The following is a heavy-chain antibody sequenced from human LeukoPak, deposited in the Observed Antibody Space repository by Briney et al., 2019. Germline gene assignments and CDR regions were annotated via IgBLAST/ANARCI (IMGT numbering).Heavy chain of an antibody. CDR1: GYSFTSYW. V-gene: IGHV5-51*01. CDR3: ARRGSDNMPRAFQL. J-gene: IGHJ1*01. Sequence: GESLKISCKGSGYSFTSYWIGWVRQMPGKGLEWMGIIYPGDSDTRYSPSFQGQITLSADKSSNTAYLQWSSLKAADTAMYYCARRGSDNMPRAFQLWGQGTLVTVSS. D-gene: IGHD2-2*01. CDR2: IYPGDSDT.